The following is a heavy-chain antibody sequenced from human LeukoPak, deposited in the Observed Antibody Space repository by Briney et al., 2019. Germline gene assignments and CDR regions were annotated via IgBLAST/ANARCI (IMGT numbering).Heavy chain of an antibody. CDR3: AALVGPTKAIDY. J-gene: IGHJ4*02. D-gene: IGHD1-26*01. V-gene: IGHV4-59*01. CDR2: IFCSGSTTYS. CDR1: GGSINSYY. Sequence: SETLSLTCTVSGGSINSYYWSWIRQPPGKGLGWIGYIFCSGSTTYSKYNPSLKSRVTISVDTSKNQFSLRLTSVTAADTAVYYCAALVGPTKAIDYWGQGTLVAVSS.